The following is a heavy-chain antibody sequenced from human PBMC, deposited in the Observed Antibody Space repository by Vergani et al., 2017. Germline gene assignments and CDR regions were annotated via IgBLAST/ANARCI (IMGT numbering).Heavy chain of an antibody. CDR1: GFSFSDHY. CDR3: ARDHRDYNNYPGTFDI. J-gene: IGHJ3*02. CDR2: ISNSGNTI. V-gene: IGHV3-11*01. D-gene: IGHD5-24*01. Sequence: QVQLVESGGGLVKPGGSLRLSCAASGFSFSDHYMTWIRQAPGKGLEWVSYISNSGNTIECADSVKGRFSISRDNAKSSLFLQMDSLRAEDTAVYYCARDHRDYNNYPGTFDIWGQGSMVTVSS.